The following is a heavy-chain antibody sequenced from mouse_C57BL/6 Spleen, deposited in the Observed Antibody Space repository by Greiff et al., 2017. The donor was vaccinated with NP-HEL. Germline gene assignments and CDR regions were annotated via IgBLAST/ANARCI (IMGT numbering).Heavy chain of an antibody. D-gene: IGHD1-1*01. CDR2: IDPETGGT. J-gene: IGHJ2*01. CDR1: GHTFTDYE. Sequence: QVQLQQSGAELVRPGASVTLSCKASGHTFTDYEMHWVKQTPVHGLEWIGAIDPETGGTAYNQKFKGKAILTADKSSSTAYMELRSLTSEGSAVYYCTRLATVVSDYWGQGTTLTVSS. V-gene: IGHV1-15*01. CDR3: TRLATVVSDY.